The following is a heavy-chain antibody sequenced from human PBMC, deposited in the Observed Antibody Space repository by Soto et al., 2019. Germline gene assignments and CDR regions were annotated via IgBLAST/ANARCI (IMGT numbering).Heavy chain of an antibody. CDR3: AKTFAAYCSGGSCLPLRRAFDI. CDR2: ISYDGSNK. V-gene: IGHV3-30*18. J-gene: IGHJ3*02. D-gene: IGHD2-15*01. Sequence: QVQLVESGGGVVQPGRSLRLSCAASGFTFSSYGMHWVRQAPGKGLEWVAVISYDGSNKYYADSVKGRFTISRDNSKNTLYLQMNSLRAEDTAVYYCAKTFAAYCSGGSCLPLRRAFDIWGQGTMVTVSS. CDR1: GFTFSSYG.